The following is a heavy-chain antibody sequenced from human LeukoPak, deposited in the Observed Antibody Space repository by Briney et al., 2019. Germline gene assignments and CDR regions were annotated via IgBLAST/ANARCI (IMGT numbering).Heavy chain of an antibody. CDR3: ARDDYGGGTYAY. J-gene: IGHJ4*02. CDR1: GGSISSGGYY. CDR2: IYYSGST. Sequence: SETLSLTCTVSGGSISSGGYYWSWIRQHPGKGLEWIGYIYYSGSTYYNPSLKSRVTISVDTSKNQFSLKLSSVTAADTAEYYCARDDYGGGTYAYWGQGTLVTVSS. D-gene: IGHD4-23*01. V-gene: IGHV4-31*03.